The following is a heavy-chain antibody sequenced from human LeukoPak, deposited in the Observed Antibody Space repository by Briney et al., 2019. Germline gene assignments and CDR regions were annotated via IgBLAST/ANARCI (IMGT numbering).Heavy chain of an antibody. J-gene: IGHJ4*02. CDR3: ARDTQLDY. CDR2: ISPYNGNT. Sequence: ASVKVSCKASGYTFTDDGISWVRQAPGQGLEWMGWISPYNGNTKYADKVLGRVTMSTDISTTTAYMELRGLRSDDTAVYYCARDTQLDYWGQGTLVTVSS. CDR1: GYTFTDDG. D-gene: IGHD6-13*01. V-gene: IGHV1-18*01.